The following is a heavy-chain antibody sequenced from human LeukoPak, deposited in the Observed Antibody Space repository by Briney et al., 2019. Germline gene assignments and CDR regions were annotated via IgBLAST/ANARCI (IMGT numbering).Heavy chain of an antibody. CDR3: ARSPLRLLWFGELWDAFDI. J-gene: IGHJ3*02. CDR2: IFYNGNT. V-gene: IGHV4-59*01. CDR1: DGSMSPYY. D-gene: IGHD3-10*01. Sequence: SETLSLTCTVSDGSMSPYYWSWIRQSPGKGLEWIAYIFYNGNTKYNPSLWSRVTISIDTSKTQFSLKLSSVTAADPAVYYCARSPLRLLWFGELWDAFDIWGQGTMVTVSS.